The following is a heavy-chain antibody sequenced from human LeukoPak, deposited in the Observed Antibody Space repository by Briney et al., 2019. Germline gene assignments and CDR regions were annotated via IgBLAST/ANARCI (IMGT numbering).Heavy chain of an antibody. V-gene: IGHV4-4*07. CDR3: AREFGSGYYADFDY. CDR1: GGSISSYY. D-gene: IGHD3-22*01. J-gene: IGHJ4*02. Sequence: ASETLSLTCTVSGGSISSYYWSWIRQPAGKGLEWIGRIYTSGSTNYNPSLKSRVTISVDTSKNQFSLKLSSVTAADTAVYYCAREFGSGYYADFDYWGQGTLVTVSS. CDR2: IYTSGST.